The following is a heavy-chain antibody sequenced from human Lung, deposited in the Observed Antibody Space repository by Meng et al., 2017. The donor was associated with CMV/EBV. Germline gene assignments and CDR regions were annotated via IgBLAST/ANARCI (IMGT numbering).Heavy chain of an antibody. CDR1: GGSISSGDYY. V-gene: IGHV4-30-4*01. CDR3: ARVGGCSGGGCYHRLFDY. CDR2: IYYTGST. J-gene: IGHJ4*02. D-gene: IGHD2-15*01. Sequence: QVQLQESGPGLVKPPQTLSLTCTVSGGSISSGDYYWSWIRQPPGKGLEWIGYIYYTGSTYYNPSLKSRVIISVDTSKNQFSLKLNSVTAADTAVYYCARVGGCSGGGCYHRLFDYWGQGTLVTVSS.